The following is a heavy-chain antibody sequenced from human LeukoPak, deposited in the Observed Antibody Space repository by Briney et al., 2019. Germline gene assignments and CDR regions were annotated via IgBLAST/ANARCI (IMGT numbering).Heavy chain of an antibody. CDR2: ICYSGRT. Sequence: PSETLSLTCTVSGGSISSYYWSWIRQPPGKGLEWIGYICYSGRTNYNPSLKSRVTISVDTPRNQCSLKVTSVTASDTAVYYCARDTTDWGPKTYFDHWGQGTLVTVSS. CDR1: GGSISSYY. D-gene: IGHD3-16*01. V-gene: IGHV4-59*08. J-gene: IGHJ4*02. CDR3: ARDTTDWGPKTYFDH.